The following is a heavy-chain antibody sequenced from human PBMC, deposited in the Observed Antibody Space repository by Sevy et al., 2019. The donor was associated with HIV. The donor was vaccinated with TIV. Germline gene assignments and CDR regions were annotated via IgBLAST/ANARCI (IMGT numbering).Heavy chain of an antibody. V-gene: IGHV3-7*01. D-gene: IGHD6-13*01. CDR2: IKQDGSVK. J-gene: IGHJ4*02. CDR3: VRAIAADGSF. Sequence: GGSLRLSCAASGFSLNRYWMSWVRQAPGKGLEWVANIKQDGSVKYYVDSVKGRFTISRDNARNLLYLQMNSLRAEDTALYYCVRAIAADGSFWGQGTLVTVSS. CDR1: GFSLNRYW.